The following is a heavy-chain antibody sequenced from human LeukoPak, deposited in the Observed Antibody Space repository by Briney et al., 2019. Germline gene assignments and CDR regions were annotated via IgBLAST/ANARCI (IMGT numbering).Heavy chain of an antibody. Sequence: PSETLSLTCTVSGGSISSSSYYWGWIRQPPGKGLEWIRSIYYSGSTYYNPSLKSRVTISVDTSKNQFSLKLSSVTAADTAVYYCARSYDSPYYFDYWGQGTLVTVSS. CDR1: GGSISSSSYY. J-gene: IGHJ4*02. D-gene: IGHD3-22*01. CDR3: ARSYDSPYYFDY. V-gene: IGHV4-39*01. CDR2: IYYSGST.